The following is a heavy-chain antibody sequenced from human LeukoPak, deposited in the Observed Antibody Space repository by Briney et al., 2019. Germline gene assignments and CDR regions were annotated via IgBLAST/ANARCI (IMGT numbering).Heavy chain of an antibody. D-gene: IGHD2-2*01. V-gene: IGHV3-23*01. CDR1: GFTFSSYA. J-gene: IGHJ4*02. CDR2: ISGSGGST. CDR3: AKVRPSDIVVVPAAIRPFGY. Sequence: GGSLRLSCAASGFTFSSYAMSWVHQAPGKGLEWVSAISGSGGSTYYADSVKGRFTISRDNSKNTLYLQMNSLRAEDTAVYYCAKVRPSDIVVVPAAIRPFGYWGQGTLVTVSS.